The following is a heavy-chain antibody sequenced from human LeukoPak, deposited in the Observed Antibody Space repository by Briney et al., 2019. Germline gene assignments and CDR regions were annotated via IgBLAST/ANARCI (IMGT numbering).Heavy chain of an antibody. CDR2: IYYSGST. Sequence: SETLSRTCTVSGGSISSYYWSWIRQPPGKGLEWIGYIYYSGSTNYNPSLKSRVTISVDTSKNQFSLKLTSVTAADTAVYYCARSGGSGRASGTTLGAFDIWGQGTMVTVSS. J-gene: IGHJ3*02. D-gene: IGHD2/OR15-2a*01. CDR3: ARSGGSGRASGTTLGAFDI. V-gene: IGHV4-59*01. CDR1: GGSISSYY.